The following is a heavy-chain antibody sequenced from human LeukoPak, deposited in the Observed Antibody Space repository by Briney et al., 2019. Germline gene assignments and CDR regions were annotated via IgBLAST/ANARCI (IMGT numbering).Heavy chain of an antibody. CDR3: ASESGWRFDY. D-gene: IGHD6-19*01. Sequence: GRSLRLSCAASGFTFSSYSMNWVRQAPGKGLEWVSYISSSSSTIYYADSVKGRFTISRDNAKNSLYLQMNSLRAEDTAVYYCASESGWRFDYWGQGTLVTVSS. CDR2: ISSSSSTI. J-gene: IGHJ4*02. V-gene: IGHV3-48*01. CDR1: GFTFSSYS.